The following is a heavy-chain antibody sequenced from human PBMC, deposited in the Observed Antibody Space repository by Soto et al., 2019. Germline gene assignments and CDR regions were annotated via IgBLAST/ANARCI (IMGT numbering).Heavy chain of an antibody. CDR2: IYYSGST. Sequence: SETLSLTCTVSGGSISSYYWSWIRQPPGKGLEWIGYIYYSGSTNYNPSLKSRVAISVDTSKNQFSLKLSSVTAADTAVYYCARSSSGWYYFDYWGQGTLVTVSS. V-gene: IGHV4-59*01. CDR1: GGSISSYY. J-gene: IGHJ4*02. D-gene: IGHD6-19*01. CDR3: ARSSSGWYYFDY.